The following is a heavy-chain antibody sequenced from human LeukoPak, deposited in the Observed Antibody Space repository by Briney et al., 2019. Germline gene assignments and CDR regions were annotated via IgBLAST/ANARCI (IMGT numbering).Heavy chain of an antibody. Sequence: PSQTLSLTCTVSGGSISSGGYYWSWIRQHPGKGLEWIGYIYYSGSTYYNPSLKSRVTISVDTSKNQFSLKLSSVTAADTAVYYCARVGIVVVPAVEAFDIWGQGTKVTVSS. J-gene: IGHJ3*02. CDR3: ARVGIVVVPAVEAFDI. CDR2: IYYSGST. CDR1: GGSISSGGYY. D-gene: IGHD2-2*03. V-gene: IGHV4-31*03.